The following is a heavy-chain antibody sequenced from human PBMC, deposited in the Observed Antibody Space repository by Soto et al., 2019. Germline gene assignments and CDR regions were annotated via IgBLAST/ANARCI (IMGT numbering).Heavy chain of an antibody. CDR3: ARDLYGSAWYFLDH. V-gene: IGHV1-2*02. J-gene: IGHJ4*02. CDR1: GYTFTGYY. Sequence: QVQLVQSGPEVRKPGASVKVSCQAAGYTFTGYYIHWVRQAPGQGLEWMGWVKPSTGDTDYAQKFQGRVTMTRDTSDNTAYMQVNSLRTDDTAVYYCARDLYGSAWYFLDHWGQGTPVAVSS. D-gene: IGHD3-3*01. CDR2: VKPSTGDT.